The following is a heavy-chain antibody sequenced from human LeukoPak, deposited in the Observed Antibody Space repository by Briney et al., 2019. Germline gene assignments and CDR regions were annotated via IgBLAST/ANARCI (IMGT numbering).Heavy chain of an antibody. Sequence: GGSLRLSCAASGFTFSSYGMHWVRQAPGKGLEWVAVISYDGSNKYYADSVKGRFTISRGNSKNTLYLQMNSLRAEDTAVYYCASVDSTLEAFDIWGQGTMVTVSS. D-gene: IGHD6-13*01. V-gene: IGHV3-30*03. CDR1: GFTFSSYG. CDR2: ISYDGSNK. CDR3: ASVDSTLEAFDI. J-gene: IGHJ3*02.